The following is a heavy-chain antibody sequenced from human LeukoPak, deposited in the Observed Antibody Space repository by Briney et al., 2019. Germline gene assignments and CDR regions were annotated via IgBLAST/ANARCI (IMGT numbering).Heavy chain of an antibody. CDR3: AKGEGTYYYYYMDV. V-gene: IGHV3-23*01. CDR1: GFTFSSYA. J-gene: IGHJ6*03. CDR2: ISGSGGST. Sequence: GGSLRLSCAASGFTFSSYAMSWVRQAPGKGLEWVSAISGSGGSTCYADSVKGRFTISRDDSKNTLYLQMDSLRAEDTAVYYCAKGEGTYYYYYMDVWGKGTTVTVSS.